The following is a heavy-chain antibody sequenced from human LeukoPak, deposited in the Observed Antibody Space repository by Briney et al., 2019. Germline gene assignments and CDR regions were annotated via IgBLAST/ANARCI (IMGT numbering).Heavy chain of an antibody. CDR2: FYYSGST. CDR3: ARGSMGYCSSTSCYRFGNNFDY. CDR1: GGSISSSSYY. J-gene: IGHJ4*02. Sequence: SETLSLTCTVSGGSISSSSYYWGWIRQPPGKGLEWIGSFYYSGSTYYNPSLKSRVTISVDTSKNRFSLKLSSVTAADTAVYYCARGSMGYCSSTSCYRFGNNFDYWGQGSLVTVSS. D-gene: IGHD2-2*01. V-gene: IGHV4-39*01.